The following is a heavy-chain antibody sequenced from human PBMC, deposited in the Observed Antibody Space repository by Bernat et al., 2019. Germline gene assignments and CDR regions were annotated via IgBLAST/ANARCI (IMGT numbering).Heavy chain of an antibody. D-gene: IGHD3-22*01. J-gene: IGHJ4*02. CDR2: ISYDGSNK. CDR3: AKDSLYYYDSSGYFDY. V-gene: IGHV3-30*18. CDR1: GFTFSSYG. Sequence: QVQLVESGGGVVQPGRSLRLSCAASGFTFSSYGMHWVRQAPGKGLEWVAVISYDGSNKYYADSVKGRFTISRDNSKNTLYLQMNSLRAEDTAVYYCAKDSLYYYDSSGYFDYWGQGTLVTVSP.